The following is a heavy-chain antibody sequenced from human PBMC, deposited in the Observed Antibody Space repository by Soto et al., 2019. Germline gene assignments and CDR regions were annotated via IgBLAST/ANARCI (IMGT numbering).Heavy chain of an antibody. J-gene: IGHJ6*02. D-gene: IGHD5-18*01. CDR1: GFTFSSYA. V-gene: IGHV3-23*01. CDR3: ARYIPGVRYYGMDV. Sequence: EVQLLESGGGLVQPGGSLRLSCAASGFTFSSYAMKWVRQAPGKGLEWVSLIGESGTPTYYADSVKGRFAISRDNSGNTLFLEMDSLRAEDTDVYYCARYIPGVRYYGMDVWGQGTTVTVSS. CDR2: IGESGTPT.